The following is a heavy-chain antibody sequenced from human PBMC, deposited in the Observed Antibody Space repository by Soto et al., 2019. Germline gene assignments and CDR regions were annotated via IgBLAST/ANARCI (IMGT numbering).Heavy chain of an antibody. CDR1: GGSISGGYY. Sequence: SETLSLTCTVSGGSISGGYYGSWIRQHPGKGLEWIGYIYYRGTTYYNPSLKSRVTISVDTSENQFSLKLSSVTAADTAVYYCARCSLVVIPAPGFDPWGQGTLVTVSS. CDR2: IYYRGTT. D-gene: IGHD2-2*01. CDR3: ARCSLVVIPAPGFDP. V-gene: IGHV4-31*02. J-gene: IGHJ5*02.